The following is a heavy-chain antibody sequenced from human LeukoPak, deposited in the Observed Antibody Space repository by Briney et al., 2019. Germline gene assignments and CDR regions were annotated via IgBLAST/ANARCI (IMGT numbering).Heavy chain of an antibody. Sequence: PSETLSLTCTVSGGSISSYYWSWIRQPPGKGLEWVGYIYYSGSTNYNPSLKSRVTISVDTSKNQFSLKLSSVTAADTAVYYCARAPPYSYATAAFDIWGQGTMVTVSS. CDR3: ARAPPYSYATAAFDI. D-gene: IGHD5-18*01. CDR1: GGSISSYY. J-gene: IGHJ3*02. V-gene: IGHV4-59*01. CDR2: IYYSGST.